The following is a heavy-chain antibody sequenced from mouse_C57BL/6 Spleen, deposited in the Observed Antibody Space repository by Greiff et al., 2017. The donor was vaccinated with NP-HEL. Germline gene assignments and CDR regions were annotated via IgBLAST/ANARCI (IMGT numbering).Heavy chain of an antibody. Sequence: VQLQQSGPELVKPGASVKMSCKASGYTFTDYNMHWVKQSHGKSLEWIGYINPNNGGTSYNQKFKGKATLTVDKSSSTAYMQLSSLTSEDSAVYYCATDSSGYYAMDYWGQGTSVTVSS. V-gene: IGHV1-22*01. CDR2: INPNNGGT. CDR1: GYTFTDYN. J-gene: IGHJ4*01. D-gene: IGHD3-2*02. CDR3: ATDSSGYYAMDY.